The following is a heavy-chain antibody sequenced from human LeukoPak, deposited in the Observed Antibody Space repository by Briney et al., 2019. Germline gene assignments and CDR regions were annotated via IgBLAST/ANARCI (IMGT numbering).Heavy chain of an antibody. J-gene: IGHJ4*02. CDR2: IHYSGHT. CDR1: GGSISTTAYY. Sequence: SETLSLTCTVSGGSISTTAYYWGWIRQTPVTGLEWIGNIHYSGHTYYNPSLKSRVTISVDTSKNQFSLKLSSVTAADTAVYYCVRVDGVTRFYFDLWGQGSLVTVSS. D-gene: IGHD3-10*02. V-gene: IGHV4-39*07. CDR3: VRVDGVTRFYFDL.